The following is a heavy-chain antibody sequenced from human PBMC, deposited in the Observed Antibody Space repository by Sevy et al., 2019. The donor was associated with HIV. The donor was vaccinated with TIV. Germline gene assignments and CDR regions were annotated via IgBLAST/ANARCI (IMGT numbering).Heavy chain of an antibody. CDR2: FDPEDGET. V-gene: IGHV1-24*01. CDR1: GYTLTELS. J-gene: IGHJ4*02. Sequence: ASVKVSCKVSGYTLTELSMHWVRQAPGKGLEWMGGFDPEDGETIYPQKFQGRVTMTEDTSTDTAYMELSSLRSEDTAVYYCATSSMATTILPDYWGQGTLVTVSS. CDR3: ATSSMATTILPDY. D-gene: IGHD1-1*01.